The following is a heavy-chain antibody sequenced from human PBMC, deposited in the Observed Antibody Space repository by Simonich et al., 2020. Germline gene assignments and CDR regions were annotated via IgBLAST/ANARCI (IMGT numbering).Heavy chain of an antibody. CDR1: GYTFTGYY. CDR2: LNPNSGDT. V-gene: IGHV1-2*06. CDR3: ARDLLGKATIRYYYYGKDD. D-gene: IGHD3-16*01. J-gene: IGHJ6*02. Sequence: QVQLVQSGAEVKKPGASVKVSCKASGYTFTGYYMHWVTQAPGQGLDRMGRLNPNSGDTNYETKFQGRVTMTRDTSISTAYMELSRLRSDDTAVYYCARDLLGKATIRYYYYGKDDWDQGTTVTVSS.